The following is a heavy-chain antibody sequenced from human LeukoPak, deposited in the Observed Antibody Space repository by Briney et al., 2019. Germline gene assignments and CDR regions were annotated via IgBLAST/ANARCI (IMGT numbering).Heavy chain of an antibody. CDR3: ARELYSYGSLGIDY. V-gene: IGHV1-18*01. Sequence: AASVKVSCKASGYTFTSYGISWVRQAPGQGLEWMGWISAYNGNTNYAQKLQGRVTMTTDTSTSTAYMELRSLRSDDTAAYYCARELYSYGSLGIDYWGQGTLVTASS. J-gene: IGHJ4*02. CDR2: ISAYNGNT. CDR1: GYTFTSYG. D-gene: IGHD5-18*01.